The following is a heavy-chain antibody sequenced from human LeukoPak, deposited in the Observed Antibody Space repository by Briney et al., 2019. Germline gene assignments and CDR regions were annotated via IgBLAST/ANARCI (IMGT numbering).Heavy chain of an antibody. Sequence: QAGGSLRLSCAASEFTFSSYGMHWVRQAPGKGLEWVAVIWYDGSNKYYADSVKGRFTISRDNSKNTLYLQMNSLRAEDTAVYYCAKGKRSGYDLTYWGQGTLVTVSS. CDR1: EFTFSSYG. D-gene: IGHD5-12*01. J-gene: IGHJ4*02. CDR3: AKGKRSGYDLTY. CDR2: IWYDGSNK. V-gene: IGHV3-33*06.